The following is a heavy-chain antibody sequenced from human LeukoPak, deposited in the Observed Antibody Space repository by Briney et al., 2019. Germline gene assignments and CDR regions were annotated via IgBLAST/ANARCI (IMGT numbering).Heavy chain of an antibody. CDR1: GFAFSDYW. V-gene: IGHV3-7*01. D-gene: IGHD5-12*01. J-gene: IGHJ4*02. CDR2: INQDGSKE. Sequence: GGSLRLSCAASGFAFSDYWMAWVRQAPGKGLEWVAHINQDGSKEHYMDSVKARFTISRDNAKNSLSLQMNSLRAEDTAVYYCVRDGGVSGYDLLDYWGQGTLVTVSS. CDR3: VRDGGVSGYDLLDY.